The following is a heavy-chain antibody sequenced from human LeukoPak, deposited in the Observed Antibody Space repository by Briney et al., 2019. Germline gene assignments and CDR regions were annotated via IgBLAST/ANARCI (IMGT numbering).Heavy chain of an antibody. CDR3: ARESYDSEEYYYYMDV. V-gene: IGHV1-69*05. Sequence: SVKVSCRASGGTFSSYAIGWVRQAPGQGLGWMGGIIPIFGTANYAQKFQGRVTITTDESTSTAYMELSSLRSEDTAVYYCARESYDSEEYYYYMDVWGKGTTVTVSS. D-gene: IGHD3-22*01. CDR1: GGTFSSYA. CDR2: IIPIFGTA. J-gene: IGHJ6*03.